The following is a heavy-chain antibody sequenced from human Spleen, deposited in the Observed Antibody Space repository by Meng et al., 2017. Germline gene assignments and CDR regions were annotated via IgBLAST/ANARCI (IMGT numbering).Heavy chain of an antibody. CDR2: INPKSGDT. D-gene: IGHD6-13*01. CDR3: ARYEDRSAAGKLFGDY. Sequence: VPRVQDGGEDQKPGAAAKVCCMASGFTFPYYLINWGRRAPRQGLQGMGRINPKSGDTDYEKRYEGRVKMSGDTSISTAYMELSLLISDDTAMYYCARYEDRSAAGKLFGDYWGQGTLVTVSS. J-gene: IGHJ4*02. V-gene: IGHV1-2*06. CDR1: GFTFPYYL.